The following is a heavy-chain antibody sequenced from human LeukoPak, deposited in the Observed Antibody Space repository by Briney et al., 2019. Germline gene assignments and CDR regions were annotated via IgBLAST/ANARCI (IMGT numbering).Heavy chain of an antibody. V-gene: IGHV3-21*06. CDR3: ARVSRVAYSSSWYLDY. D-gene: IGHD6-13*01. CDR2: IFRRNSYI. J-gene: IGHJ4*02. CDR1: GFTFNDYS. Sequence: GGSLRLSCAASGFTFNDYSMNWVRQAPGKGLEWVSSIFRRNSYIYYSDSVKGRFTISRDDAKNSPYLQMNSLRADDTAMYYCARVSRVAYSSSWYLDYWGQGTLVTVSS.